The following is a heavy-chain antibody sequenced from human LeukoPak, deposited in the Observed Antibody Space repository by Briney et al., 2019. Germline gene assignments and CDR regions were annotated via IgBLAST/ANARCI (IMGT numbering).Heavy chain of an antibody. V-gene: IGHV1-2*02. CDR3: ASRDGPQGAFDY. D-gene: IGHD5-24*01. CDR2: INPNSGVT. CDR1: GYTFTDYY. Sequence: ASVKVSCKASGYTFTDYYIHWVRQAPGQGLEWMGWINPNSGVTNYAQKFQGRVTMTRDTSISTAYMELSRLTSDDTAVFYCASRDGPQGAFDYWGQGTLVTVSS. J-gene: IGHJ4*02.